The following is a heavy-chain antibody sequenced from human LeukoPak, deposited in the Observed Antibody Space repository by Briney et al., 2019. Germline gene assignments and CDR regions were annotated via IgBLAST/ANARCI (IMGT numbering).Heavy chain of an antibody. CDR3: ARDGGSGSPKVYFDY. D-gene: IGHD3-10*01. J-gene: IGHJ4*02. Sequence: GGSLRLSCAASGFVFSSYGMHWVRQAPGKGLEWVAVIWSDGSYKDYADSVKGRSTICRDNSKNTLYLQMNSLRAEDTAVYYCARDGGSGSPKVYFDYWGQGTLVTVSS. CDR1: GFVFSSYG. V-gene: IGHV3-33*01. CDR2: IWSDGSYK.